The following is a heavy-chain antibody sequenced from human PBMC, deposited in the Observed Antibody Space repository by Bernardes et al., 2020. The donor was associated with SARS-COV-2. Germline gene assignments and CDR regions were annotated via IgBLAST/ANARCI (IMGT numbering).Heavy chain of an antibody. Sequence: SETLSLTCTVSGGSISSSSYYWGWIRQPPGKGLEWIGSIYYSGSTYYNPSLKSRVTISVDTSKNQFSLKLSSVTAADTAVYYCARSLGATGYYYYGMDVWGQGTTVTVSS. CDR2: IYYSGST. CDR3: ARSLGATGYYYYGMDV. J-gene: IGHJ6*02. CDR1: GGSISSSSYY. D-gene: IGHD3-16*01. V-gene: IGHV4-39*01.